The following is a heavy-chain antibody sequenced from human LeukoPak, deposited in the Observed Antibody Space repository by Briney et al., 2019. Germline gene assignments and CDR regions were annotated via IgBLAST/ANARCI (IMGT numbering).Heavy chain of an antibody. CDR3: ASQTAY. Sequence: GGSLRLSCAASGVTFSSNYMSWVRQAPGKGLEWVSVIYSGGSTYYTESVKGRYTISRDKSKNKLYLKMNSLRAEDTAVYYCASQTAYWGQGTLLTVSS. J-gene: IGHJ4*02. V-gene: IGHV3-66*02. CDR1: GVTFSSNY. CDR2: IYSGGST.